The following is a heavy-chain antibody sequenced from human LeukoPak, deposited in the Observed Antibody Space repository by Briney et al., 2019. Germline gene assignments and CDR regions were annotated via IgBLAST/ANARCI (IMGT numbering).Heavy chain of an antibody. CDR3: AKVHYYDSSGMGGFDH. CDR1: GFTFSSYA. Sequence: GGSLRLSCAASGFTFSSYAMSWVRQAPGKGLEWVSAISGSGGSTYYADSVKGRFTISRDTSKNTLNLQMNSLRAEDTAVYYCAKVHYYDSSGMGGFDHWGQGTLVTVSS. J-gene: IGHJ4*02. CDR2: ISGSGGST. D-gene: IGHD3-22*01. V-gene: IGHV3-23*01.